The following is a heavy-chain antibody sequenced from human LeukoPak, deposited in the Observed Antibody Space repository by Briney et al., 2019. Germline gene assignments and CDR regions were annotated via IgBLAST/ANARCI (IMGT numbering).Heavy chain of an antibody. D-gene: IGHD3-10*01. CDR2: INHSGST. CDR3: ARVTGSRGYYYYYMDV. CDR1: GGSFSGYY. J-gene: IGHJ6*03. Sequence: PSETLSLTCAVYGGSFSGYYWSWIRQPPGKGLEWIGEINHSGSTNYNPSLKSRVTISVDTSKNQFSLKLNSVTAADTAVYYCARVTGSRGYYYYYMDVWGKGTTVSVSS. V-gene: IGHV4-34*01.